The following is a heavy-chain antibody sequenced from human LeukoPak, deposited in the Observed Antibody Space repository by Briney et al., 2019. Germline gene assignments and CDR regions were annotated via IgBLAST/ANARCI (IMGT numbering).Heavy chain of an antibody. V-gene: IGHV1-69*05. J-gene: IGHJ3*02. CDR3: ARAYWVDAFDI. CDR1: GYTFSGTGW. Sequence: SVKVSCKASGYTFSGTGWYLYWLRQAPGQGLEWMGGIIPIFGTANYAQKFQGRVTITTDESTSTAYMELSSLRSEDTAVYDCARAYWVDAFDIWGQGTMVTVSS. CDR2: IIPIFGTA. D-gene: IGHD2-8*02.